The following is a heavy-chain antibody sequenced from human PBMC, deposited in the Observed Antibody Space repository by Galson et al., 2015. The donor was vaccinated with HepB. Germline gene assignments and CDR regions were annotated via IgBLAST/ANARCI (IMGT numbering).Heavy chain of an antibody. Sequence: SLRLSCAASGFTFSSYGMHWVRQAPGKGLEWVAVIWYDGSNKYYADSVKGRFTISRDNSKNTLYLQMNSLRAEDTAVYYCAREGTGGSYYAQYFDYWGQGTLVTVSS. CDR3: AREGTGGSYYAQYFDY. V-gene: IGHV3-33*01. CDR1: GFTFSSYG. CDR2: IWYDGSNK. D-gene: IGHD1-26*01. J-gene: IGHJ4*02.